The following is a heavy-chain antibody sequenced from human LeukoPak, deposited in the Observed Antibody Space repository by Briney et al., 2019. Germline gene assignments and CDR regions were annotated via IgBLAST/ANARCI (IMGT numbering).Heavy chain of an antibody. CDR2: SGST. CDR3: ASPRGDDSGGYYTWYFHH. J-gene: IGHJ1*01. CDR1: GGSSSGYY. D-gene: IGHD3-22*01. Sequence: SETLSLTCTVSGGSSSGYYWGWIRQPPGKGLEWIGSGSTYYNPSLKSRVTISVDTSKNQFSLKLSSVTAADTAVYFCASPRGDDSGGYYTWYFHHWGQGILVTVSS. V-gene: IGHV4-38-2*02.